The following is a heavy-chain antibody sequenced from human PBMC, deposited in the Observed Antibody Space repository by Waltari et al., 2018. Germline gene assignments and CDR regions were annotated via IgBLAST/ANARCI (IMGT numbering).Heavy chain of an antibody. CDR1: GGTFSSYA. CDR2: IIPFLGTA. D-gene: IGHD1-26*01. J-gene: IGHJ4*02. CDR3: ARGGGATDY. Sequence: QVQLVQSGAEVKKPGSSVTVSCQASGGTFSSYAISWVRQAPGQGLEWMGGIIPFLGTANYEQKLQGRFTIAADESTSTGYRVLGSLRAEDRDVYYCARGGGATDYWGQGTLVTVSS. V-gene: IGHV1-69*12.